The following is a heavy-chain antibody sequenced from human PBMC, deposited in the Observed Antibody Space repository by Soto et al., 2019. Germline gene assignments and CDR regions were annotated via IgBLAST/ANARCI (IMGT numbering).Heavy chain of an antibody. D-gene: IGHD3-22*01. CDR1: GGSISSYY. CDR2: IYYSGST. J-gene: IGHJ4*02. CDR3: ARDRDYYDSSGYLAY. Sequence: PSETLSLTCTVSGGSISSYYWSWIRQPPGKGLEWIGYIYYSGSTNYNPSLKSRVTISVDTSKNQFSLKLSSVTAADTAVYYCARDRDYYDSSGYLAYWGQGTLVTVSS. V-gene: IGHV4-59*01.